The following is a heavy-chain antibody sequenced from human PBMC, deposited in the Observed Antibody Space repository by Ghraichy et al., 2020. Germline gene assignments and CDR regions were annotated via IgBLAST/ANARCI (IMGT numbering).Heavy chain of an antibody. CDR2: IIPIFGTA. V-gene: IGHV1-69*13. CDR3: ARDKAYNWNDVHGLFDY. J-gene: IGHJ4*02. CDR1: GGTFSSYA. Sequence: SVKVACKASGGTFSSYAISWVRQAPGQGLEWMGGIIPIFGTANYAQKFQGRVTITADESTSTAYMELSSLRSEDTAVYYCARDKAYNWNDVHGLFDYWGQGTLVTVSS. D-gene: IGHD1-20*01.